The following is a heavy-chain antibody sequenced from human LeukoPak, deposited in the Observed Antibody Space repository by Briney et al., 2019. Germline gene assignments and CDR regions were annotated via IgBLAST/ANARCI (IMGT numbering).Heavy chain of an antibody. V-gene: IGHV4-34*09. CDR1: GGSFSDYY. CDR3: ARDWGTYFDY. J-gene: IGHJ4*02. CDR2: INHSGYT. Sequence: SETLSLTCAVYGGSFSDYYWSWIRQPPGKGLEWIGEINHSGYTNYNPSLESRLTMSVDTSKNQFSLHLTSVTAADTAVYYCARDWGTYFDYWGQGTLVTVSS. D-gene: IGHD7-27*01.